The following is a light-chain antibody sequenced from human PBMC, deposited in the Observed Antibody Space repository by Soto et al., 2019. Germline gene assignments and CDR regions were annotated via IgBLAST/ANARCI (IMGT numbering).Light chain of an antibody. V-gene: IGLV2-14*03. Sequence: QSVLTQPASVSGSPGQSITISCTGTSSDVGHPYNYVSWYQQQPGKAPKLLIFKVSNRPSGISGRFSGSKSGNTASLTISGLQAEDEADYYCMSYIDSTSTHWVLGGGTKLTVL. CDR1: SSDVGHPYNY. J-gene: IGLJ3*02. CDR2: KVS. CDR3: MSYIDSTSTHWV.